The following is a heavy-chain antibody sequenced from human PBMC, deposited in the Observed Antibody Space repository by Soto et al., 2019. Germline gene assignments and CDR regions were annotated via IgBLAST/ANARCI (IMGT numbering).Heavy chain of an antibody. Sequence: QVQLVQSGAEVKKPGSSVKVSCKASGGTFGSYGLSWVRQAPGQGLEWMGGIIPIFGSANYAQKFQGRVTITADISTSTAYMELRSLRSEDTAVYSCARESGYNFGPFDYWGQGALVTVSS. CDR3: ARESGYNFGPFDY. J-gene: IGHJ4*02. CDR1: GGTFGSYG. CDR2: IIPIFGSA. D-gene: IGHD5-12*01. V-gene: IGHV1-69*14.